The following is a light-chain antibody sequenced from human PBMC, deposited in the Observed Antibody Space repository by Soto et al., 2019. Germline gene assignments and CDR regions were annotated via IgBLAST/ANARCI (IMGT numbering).Light chain of an antibody. CDR1: QAISGY. J-gene: IGKJ4*01. CDR3: QQYSSYPLT. Sequence: DIQMTQSPSTLSASVADRVTIACRASQAISGYLAWYQRKPGKAPKLLIYDAANLQTGVSSRFSGSGSGTEFTLTINSLQPDDFATYYRQQYSSYPLTLGGGTKVEIK. V-gene: IGKV1-5*01. CDR2: DAA.